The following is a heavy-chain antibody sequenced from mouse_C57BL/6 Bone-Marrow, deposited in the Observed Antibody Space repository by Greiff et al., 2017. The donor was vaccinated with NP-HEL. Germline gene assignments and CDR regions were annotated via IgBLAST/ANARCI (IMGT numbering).Heavy chain of an antibody. CDR1: GYTFTSYW. CDR3: ARDSPDY. CDR2: IDPSDSYT. J-gene: IGHJ2*01. Sequence: QVQLKQPGAELVRPGTSVKLSCKASGYTFTSYWMHWVKQRPGQGLEWIGVIDPSDSYTNYNQKFKGKATLTVDTSSSTAYMQLSSLTSEDSAVYYCARDSPDYWGQGTTLTVSS. V-gene: IGHV1-59*01.